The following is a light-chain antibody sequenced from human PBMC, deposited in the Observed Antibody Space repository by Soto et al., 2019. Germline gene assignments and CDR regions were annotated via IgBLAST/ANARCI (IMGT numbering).Light chain of an antibody. CDR2: KVS. V-gene: IGLV2-14*01. CDR3: SSYTQRYIWV. Sequence: QSVLTQPASVSGSPGQSITISCAGTSSDVGDDGFVSWYQQYPGKAPKLMIYKVSNRPSGVSNRFSGSRSANTASLTISGLQAEDEADYYCSSYTQRYIWVFGGGTQLIVL. CDR1: SSDVGDDGF. J-gene: IGLJ3*02.